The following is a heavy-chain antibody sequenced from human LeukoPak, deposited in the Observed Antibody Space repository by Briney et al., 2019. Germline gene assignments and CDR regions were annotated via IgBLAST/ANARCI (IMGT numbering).Heavy chain of an antibody. CDR1: GFTSSTYG. D-gene: IGHD2-15*01. J-gene: IGHJ5*02. CDR2: ISGSGGST. V-gene: IGHV3-23*01. CDR3: AKDGKHCRGGTCKPPYNWFDP. Sequence: AGGSLRLSCSASGFTSSTYGMNWVRQAPGKGLEWVSAISGSGGSTYYADSVKGRFTISRDNVKNTLYLQMNSLRAEDTAVYYCAKDGKHCRGGTCKPPYNWFDPWGQGTLVTVSS.